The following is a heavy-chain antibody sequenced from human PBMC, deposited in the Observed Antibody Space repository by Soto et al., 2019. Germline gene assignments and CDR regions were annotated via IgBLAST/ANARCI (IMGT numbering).Heavy chain of an antibody. CDR1: GYAFTSDD. CDR3: AKGPRNWGFDY. CDR2: MNPNNGNT. J-gene: IGHJ4*02. D-gene: IGHD7-27*01. V-gene: IGHV1-8*01. Sequence: QVQLVQSGAEVKKPGASVKISCKASGYAFTSDDFNWVRQATGQGREWMGWMNPNNGNTAYAQKFQGRVTMTRDTSLGTAYMELSSLTSEDTAVEYGAKGPRNWGFDYWGQGTLVTVSS.